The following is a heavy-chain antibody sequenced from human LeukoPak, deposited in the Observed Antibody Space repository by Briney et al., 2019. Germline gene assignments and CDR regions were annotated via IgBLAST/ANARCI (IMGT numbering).Heavy chain of an antibody. CDR3: ARGDYGGGRGQVNYFYYMDV. V-gene: IGHV1-69*13. CDR2: IIPIFGTA. J-gene: IGHJ6*03. CDR1: GYTFTSYG. Sequence: ASVKVSCKASGYTFTSYGISWVRQAPGQGLEWMGGIIPIFGTAKYAQKFQGRVTITADESTSTAYMELSSLRSEDTAVYYCARGDYGGGRGQVNYFYYMDVWGKGTTVTISS. D-gene: IGHD4-23*01.